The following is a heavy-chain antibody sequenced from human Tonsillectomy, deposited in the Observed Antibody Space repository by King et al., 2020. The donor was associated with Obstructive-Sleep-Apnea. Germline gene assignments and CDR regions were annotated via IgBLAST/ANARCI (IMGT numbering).Heavy chain of an antibody. V-gene: IGHV3-30*18. J-gene: IGHJ4*02. CDR1: GFTFSNFA. D-gene: IGHD6-25*01. CDR3: AKDHGYSGAQYYFDY. CDR2: ISHDGNSR. Sequence: VQLVESGGGVVQPGGSLRLSCAASGFTFSNFAMHWVRQAPGKGLEWVGVISHDGNSRYYADSVKGPFTISRDSSKNTLYLQMNSLRAEDTSVYYCAKDHGYSGAQYYFDYWGQGTLVTVSS.